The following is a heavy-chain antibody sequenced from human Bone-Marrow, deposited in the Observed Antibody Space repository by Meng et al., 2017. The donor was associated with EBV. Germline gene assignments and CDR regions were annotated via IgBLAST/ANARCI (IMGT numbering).Heavy chain of an antibody. CDR2: LNEDGGVT. CDR3: SRDLAGADDY. CDR1: GFPFSRYW. V-gene: IGHV3-74*01. Sequence: EVQLVGSGGALVQSGGSLSLSLAASGFPFSRYWMHWVRQAPGQGLMWVSRLNEDGGVTDYADSVKGRFTISRDNARNTLYLQMNNLRAEDTATYFCSRDLAGADDYWGQGTLVTVSS. D-gene: IGHD1-14*01. J-gene: IGHJ4*02.